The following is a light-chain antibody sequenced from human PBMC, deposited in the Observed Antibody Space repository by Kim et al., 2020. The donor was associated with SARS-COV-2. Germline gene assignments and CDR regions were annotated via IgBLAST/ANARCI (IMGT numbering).Light chain of an antibody. J-gene: IGLJ2*01. CDR3: NSRDSSGNHVV. V-gene: IGLV3-19*01. CDR1: SLRSYY. Sequence: WGQTVKITCQGDSLRSYYASWYQQKPGQATVLVIYGKNNRPSGIPDRFSGSSSGNTASLTITGAQAEDEADYYCNSRDSSGNHVVFGGGTQLTVL. CDR2: GKN.